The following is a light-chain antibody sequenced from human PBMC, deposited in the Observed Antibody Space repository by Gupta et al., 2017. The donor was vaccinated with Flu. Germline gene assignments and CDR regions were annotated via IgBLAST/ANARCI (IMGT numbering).Light chain of an antibody. CDR2: DVN. CDR3: SSYTISGTLVL. V-gene: IGLV2-14*01. Sequence: TQPASVSGSPGQSITISCSGTSSDVGGYNHVSWYQHHPGKAPKLLIYDVNNRPSGTSNRFSGSKSGNTASLTISGIQSEDEADYYCSSYTISGTLVLFGGGTKLTVL. CDR1: SSDVGGYNH. J-gene: IGLJ2*01.